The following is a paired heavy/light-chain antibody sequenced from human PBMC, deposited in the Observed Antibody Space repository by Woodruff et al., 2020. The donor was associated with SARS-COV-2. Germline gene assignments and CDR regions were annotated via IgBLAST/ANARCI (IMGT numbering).Heavy chain of an antibody. Sequence: EVQLVESGGGLVQPGGSLRLSCAASGFTFRSYDMNWVRQAPGKGLEWLSYISSGGTTIYYADSVKGRFTISRDNAKTSLYLQMNSLRAEDTAVYYCAREVYYGSGSDFFDYWGQGTLVTVSS. CDR3: AREVYYGSGSDFFDY. D-gene: IGHD3-10*01. CDR1: GFTFRSYD. CDR2: ISSGGTTI. J-gene: IGHJ4*02. V-gene: IGHV3-48*03.
Light chain of an antibody. J-gene: IGLJ3*02. CDR2: LNSDGSH. CDR3: QTWDTGIRV. Sequence: QLVLTQSPSASASLGASVKLTCTLSSGHSSYAIAWHQQQPEKGPRYLMKLNSDGSHSKGDGIPDRFSGSSSGAERYLTISSLQSEDEADYYCQTWDTGIRVFGGGTKLTVL. V-gene: IGLV4-69*01. CDR1: SGHSSYA.